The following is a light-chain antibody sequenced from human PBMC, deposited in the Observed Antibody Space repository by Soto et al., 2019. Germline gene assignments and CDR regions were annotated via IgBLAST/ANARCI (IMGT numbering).Light chain of an antibody. V-gene: IGLV2-11*01. CDR2: DVS. J-gene: IGLJ1*01. CDR1: SSDVGGYNY. CDR3: CSYPRSYTFRYV. Sequence: QSALTQPRSVSGSPGQSVTISCTGTSSDVGGYNYVSWYQQHPGKAPKLMIYDVSKRPSGVPDRFSGSKSGNTASLTISGLQAEDEADYYCCSYPRSYTFRYVFGTGTKLTVL.